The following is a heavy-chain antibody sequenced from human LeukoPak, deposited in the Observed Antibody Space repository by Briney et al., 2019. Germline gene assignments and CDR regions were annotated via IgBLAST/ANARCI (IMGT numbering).Heavy chain of an antibody. CDR3: TRHRGGAAAGKGYYGMDV. Sequence: GGSLRLSCAASGFTFSGSAMHWVRQASGKGLEWVGRIRSKANSYATAYAASVKGRFTISRDDSKNTAYLQMNSLKTEDTAVYYCTRHRGGAAAGKGYYGMDVWGQGTTVTVSS. CDR2: IRSKANSYAT. J-gene: IGHJ6*02. CDR1: GFTFSGSA. D-gene: IGHD6-13*01. V-gene: IGHV3-73*01.